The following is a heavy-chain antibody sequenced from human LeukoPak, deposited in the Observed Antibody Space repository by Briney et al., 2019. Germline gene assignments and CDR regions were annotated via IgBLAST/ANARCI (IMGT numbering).Heavy chain of an antibody. D-gene: IGHD3-22*01. CDR1: GVSISSYY. CDR3: ARNYDSSGYYLYSDY. Sequence: PSETLSLTCTVSGVSISSYYWSWIRQPPGKGLEWIGYIHYSGGTSYNPSLKSRVTISVDTSKNQFSLKLTSVTAAGTAVYFCARNYDSSGYYLYSDYWGQGTLVTVSS. V-gene: IGHV4-59*01. J-gene: IGHJ4*02. CDR2: IHYSGGT.